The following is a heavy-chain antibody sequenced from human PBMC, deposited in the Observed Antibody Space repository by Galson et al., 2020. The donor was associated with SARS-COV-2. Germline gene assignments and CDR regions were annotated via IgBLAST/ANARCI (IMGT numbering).Heavy chain of an antibody. CDR1: GGSISSGSYY. D-gene: IGHD5-18*01. J-gene: IGHJ5*02. V-gene: IGHV4-61*02. Sequence: SETLSLTCTVSGGSISSGSYYWSWIRQPAGKGLEWIGRIYTSGSTNYNPSLKSRVTISVDTSKNQFSLKLSSVTAADTAVYYCARESAMVPGWFDPWGQGTLVTVSS. CDR2: IYTSGST. CDR3: ARESAMVPGWFDP.